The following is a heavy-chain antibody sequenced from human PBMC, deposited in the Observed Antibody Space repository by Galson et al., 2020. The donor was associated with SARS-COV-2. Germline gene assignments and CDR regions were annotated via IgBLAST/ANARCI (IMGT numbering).Heavy chain of an antibody. CDR1: GFTFSSYA. CDR3: ARPYSGSYRGYFDY. V-gene: IGHV3-30*04. CDR2: ISHDGSNK. D-gene: IGHD1-26*01. J-gene: IGHJ4*02. Sequence: GGSLRLSCAASGFTFSSYAMHWVRQAPGKGLEWVAVISHDGSNKYYADSVKGRFTISRDNSKNTLYLQMNSLRAEDTAVYYCARPYSGSYRGYFDYWGQGTLVTVSS.